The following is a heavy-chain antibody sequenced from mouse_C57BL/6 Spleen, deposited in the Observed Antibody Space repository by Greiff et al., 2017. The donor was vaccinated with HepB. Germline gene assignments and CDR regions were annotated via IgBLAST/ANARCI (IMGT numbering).Heavy chain of an antibody. CDR3: ARDSKKYFDV. D-gene: IGHD2-5*01. J-gene: IGHJ1*03. Sequence: QVQLQQSGAELARPGASVKLSCKASGYTFTSYGISWVKQRTGQGLEWIGEIYPRSGNTYYNEKFKGKATLTADKSSSTAYMELRSLTSEDSAVYFCARDSKKYFDVWGTGTTVTVSS. CDR2: IYPRSGNT. CDR1: GYTFTSYG. V-gene: IGHV1-81*01.